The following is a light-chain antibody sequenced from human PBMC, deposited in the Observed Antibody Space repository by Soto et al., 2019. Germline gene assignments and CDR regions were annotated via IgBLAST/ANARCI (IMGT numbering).Light chain of an antibody. CDR1: QSISSW. V-gene: IGKV1-5*01. J-gene: IGKJ1*01. CDR2: DAS. CDR3: QQYNSYS. Sequence: DIQMTQSPSTLSASVGDRVTTTCRASQSISSWLAWYQQKPGKAPKLLIYDASNLQSGVPSRFSGSGSGTEFTLTISSLQPDDFATYYCQQYNSYSFGQGTKVDI.